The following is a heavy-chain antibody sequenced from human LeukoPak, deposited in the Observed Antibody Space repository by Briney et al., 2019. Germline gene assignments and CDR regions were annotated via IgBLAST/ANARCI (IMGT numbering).Heavy chain of an antibody. Sequence: GGSLRLSCAASGFTFSSYSMNWVRQAPGKGLEWVSYISSSSSTIYYADSVKGRFTISRDKAKNSLYLQMNSLRAEDTAVYYCARDLEKSYSRGWYWGQGTLVTVSS. CDR2: ISSSSSTI. CDR3: ARDLEKSYSRGWY. D-gene: IGHD6-19*01. V-gene: IGHV3-48*01. CDR1: GFTFSSYS. J-gene: IGHJ4*02.